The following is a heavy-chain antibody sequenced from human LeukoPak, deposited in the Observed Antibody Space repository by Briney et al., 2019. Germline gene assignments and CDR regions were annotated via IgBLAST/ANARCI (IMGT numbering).Heavy chain of an antibody. CDR2: ISSSSSYI. Sequence: SGGSLRLSCAASGFSFSSYSMNWVRQAPGKGLEWVSSISSSSSYIYYADSVKGRFTISRDNAKNSLYLQMNSLRAEDTAVYYCARGGSIAQGDWGQGTLVTVSS. V-gene: IGHV3-21*01. CDR3: ARGGSIAQGD. CDR1: GFSFSSYS. J-gene: IGHJ4*02. D-gene: IGHD6-6*01.